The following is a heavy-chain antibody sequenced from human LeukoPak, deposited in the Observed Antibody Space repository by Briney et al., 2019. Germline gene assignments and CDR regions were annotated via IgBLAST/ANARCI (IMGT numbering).Heavy chain of an antibody. J-gene: IGHJ4*02. D-gene: IGHD2/OR15-2a*01. CDR1: GYTFTDYY. Sequence: ASVKVSCKAPGYTFTDYYMHWVRQAPGQGLEWIAWINLNSGATNSAQEFQGRVTVTRDTSISTAYMELTSLRSDDTALYYCARELNNVIVYPQRGSTHGAQGPLAPV. CDR2: INLNSGAT. CDR3: ARELNNVIVYPQRGSTH. V-gene: IGHV1-2*02.